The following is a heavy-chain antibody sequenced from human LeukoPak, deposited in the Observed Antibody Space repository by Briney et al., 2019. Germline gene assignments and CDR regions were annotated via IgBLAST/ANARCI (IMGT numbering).Heavy chain of an antibody. J-gene: IGHJ4*02. V-gene: IGHV4-38-2*02. Sequence: SETLSLTCTVSNYSISSGYYWGWFRQPPGKGLEWIGSMHHSGSTYQTPSLKSRVTMSVDTSKNQSSLRLSSVTAADTAVYYCARDISARYDYWGQGALVTVSS. CDR1: NYSISSGYY. D-gene: IGHD1-14*01. CDR2: MHHSGST. CDR3: ARDISARYDY.